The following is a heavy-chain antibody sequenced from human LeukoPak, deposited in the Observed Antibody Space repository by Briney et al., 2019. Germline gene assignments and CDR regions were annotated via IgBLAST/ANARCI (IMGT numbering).Heavy chain of an antibody. CDR1: GYTFTSYG. CDR3: ARAPNGGRFLEWFRREYYFDY. Sequence: VASVKVSCKASGYTFTSYGISWVRQAPGQGLEWMGWISAYNGNTNYAQKLQGRVTMTTDTSTSTAYMELRSLRSDDTAVYYCARAPNGGRFLEWFRREYYFDYWGQGTLVTVSS. J-gene: IGHJ4*02. D-gene: IGHD3-3*01. CDR2: ISAYNGNT. V-gene: IGHV1-18*01.